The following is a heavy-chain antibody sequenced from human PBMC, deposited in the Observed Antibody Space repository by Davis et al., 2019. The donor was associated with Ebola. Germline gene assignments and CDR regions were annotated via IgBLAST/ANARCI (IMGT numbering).Heavy chain of an antibody. J-gene: IGHJ6*02. CDR3: ARAQVVVVPAANLNYYYGMDV. Sequence: GESLKISCAASGFTFSSYAMHWVRQAPGKGLEWVAVISYDGSNKYYADSVKGRFTISRDNSKNTLYLQMNSLRAEDTAVYYCARAQVVVVPAANLNYYYGMDVWGQGTTVTVSS. CDR2: ISYDGSNK. D-gene: IGHD2-2*01. V-gene: IGHV3-30-3*01. CDR1: GFTFSSYA.